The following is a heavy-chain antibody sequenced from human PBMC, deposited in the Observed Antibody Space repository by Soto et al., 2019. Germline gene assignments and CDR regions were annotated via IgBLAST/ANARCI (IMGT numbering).Heavy chain of an antibody. CDR2: IIPISETT. CDR1: GGTFSSYA. Sequence: QVQLVQSGAEVKKPGSSVKVSCKASGGTFSSYAISWVRQAPGQGLEWMGGIIPISETTNYAQKFQGRVTITAAESKSTAYMELRSLRSEDTAVYYCARSQGSSTSLEIYYYYYYGMDVWGQGTTVTVSS. V-gene: IGHV1-69*01. D-gene: IGHD2-2*01. J-gene: IGHJ6*02. CDR3: ARSQGSSTSLEIYYYYYYGMDV.